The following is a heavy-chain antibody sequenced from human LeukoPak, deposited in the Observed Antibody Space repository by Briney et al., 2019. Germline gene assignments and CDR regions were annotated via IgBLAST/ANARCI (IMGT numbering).Heavy chain of an antibody. D-gene: IGHD3-22*01. J-gene: IGHJ4*02. CDR2: ISAGGGVT. V-gene: IGHV3-23*01. CDR1: GFTFSNFA. Sequence: GGSLRLSCAASGFTFSNFAMTWVRQAPGKGLEWVSVISAGGGVTGYADSVKGRFTISRDNSKNTLYLQMNSLRAEDTALYYCARDYKSGDSSQIDYWGQGTLVTVSS. CDR3: ARDYKSGDSSQIDY.